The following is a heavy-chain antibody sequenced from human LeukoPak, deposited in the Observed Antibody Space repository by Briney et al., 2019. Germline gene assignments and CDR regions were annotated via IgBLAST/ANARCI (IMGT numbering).Heavy chain of an antibody. CDR1: GFTLSGYS. V-gene: IGHV3-66*01. CDR2: IYSGGST. D-gene: IGHD6-19*01. J-gene: IGHJ5*02. Sequence: GGSLRLSCAASGFTLSGYSMTWVRQAPGKGLEWVSVIYSGGSTYYADSVKGRFTISRDNSKNTLYLQMNSLRAEDTAVYYCARDKGIAVAGTSWFDPWGQGTLVTVSS. CDR3: ARDKGIAVAGTSWFDP.